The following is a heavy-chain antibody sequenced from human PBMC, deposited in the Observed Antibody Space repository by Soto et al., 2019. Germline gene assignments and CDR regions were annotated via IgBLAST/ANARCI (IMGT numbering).Heavy chain of an antibody. CDR1: GFTFSSYA. Sequence: EVPLVESGGGLVQPGGSLRLSCAASGFTFSSYAMHWVRQAPGKGLEYVSAISPNGDSTYYANSVKGRFTISRDNSKSTLYLQMGSLRAEDLAVYYCARGQTWAHFDYWGQGTLVTVSS. D-gene: IGHD1-26*01. V-gene: IGHV3-64*01. CDR2: ISPNGDST. J-gene: IGHJ4*02. CDR3: ARGQTWAHFDY.